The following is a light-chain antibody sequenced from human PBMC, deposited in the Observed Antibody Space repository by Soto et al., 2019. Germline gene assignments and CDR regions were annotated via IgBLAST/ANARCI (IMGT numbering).Light chain of an antibody. V-gene: IGKV3-11*01. CDR3: QQYNSYSPLT. J-gene: IGKJ4*01. CDR2: DAS. Sequence: EIVLTQSPATLSLSPGERATLSCRASQSVNNYLAWYQQRPGQAPRLLIYDASNRATGIPARFGGSGSGTDFTLTISSLQPDDYATYYCQQYNSYSPLTFGGGTKVDIK. CDR1: QSVNNY.